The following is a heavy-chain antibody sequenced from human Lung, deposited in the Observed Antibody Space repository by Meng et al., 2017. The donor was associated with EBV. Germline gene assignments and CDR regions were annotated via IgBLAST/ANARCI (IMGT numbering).Heavy chain of an antibody. CDR3: ARGGMTTVTTYYFDY. V-gene: IGHV4-39*01. Sequence: PDAGPGLLKPSRTLPLTCTVSGGSIISNGYYWDGVRQPPGKGLEWIGAIYHSGSTSYNPSLQSRVTMFVDTSKNQFSLMLTSVTATDTAVYYCARGGMTTVTTYYFDYWGQGTLVTVSS. J-gene: IGHJ4*02. CDR2: IYHSGST. CDR1: GGSIISNGYY. D-gene: IGHD4-17*01.